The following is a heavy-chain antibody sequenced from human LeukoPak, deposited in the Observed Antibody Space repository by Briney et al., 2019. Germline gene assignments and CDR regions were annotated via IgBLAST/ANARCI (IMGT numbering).Heavy chain of an antibody. V-gene: IGHV1-18*01. D-gene: IGHD4-17*01. Sequence: ASVKVSCKTSGYTFATFGVSWVRQAPGQGSEWMGWISAYNGDTDYARNFQGRVTLTTDTSTSTAYMELRSLRSDDTAVYYCARSGDGNWFDPWGQGTLVIVSS. CDR1: GYTFATFG. CDR3: ARSGDGNWFDP. J-gene: IGHJ5*02. CDR2: ISAYNGDT.